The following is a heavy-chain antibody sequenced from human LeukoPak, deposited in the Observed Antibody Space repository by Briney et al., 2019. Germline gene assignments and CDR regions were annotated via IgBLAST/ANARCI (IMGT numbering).Heavy chain of an antibody. CDR1: GFTFSTYW. CDR2: INGDGSST. V-gene: IGHV3-74*01. Sequence: PGGSLRLSCAASGFTFSTYWMHWVRQAPGKGLMWVSRINGDGSSTSYGDSVKGRFTVSRDNAKNTLYLQMNGLRVEDTAVYYCARALGDIRDQGTLVTVSS. J-gene: IGHJ4*02. CDR3: ARALGDI.